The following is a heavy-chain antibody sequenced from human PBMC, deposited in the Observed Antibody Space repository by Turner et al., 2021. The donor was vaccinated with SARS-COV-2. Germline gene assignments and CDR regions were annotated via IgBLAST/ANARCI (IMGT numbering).Heavy chain of an antibody. V-gene: IGHV4-59*02. CDR2: IYDSGST. CDR3: ARGRGSSYSIGYYTMDV. D-gene: IGHD2-15*01. J-gene: IGHJ6*02. Sequence: QVRLQESGPGLVKPSVTLSLPCPASGGYVTGNYWTWIRQPPGKGLEWIGYIYDSGSTNYNPSLKSRVTISVDTSKNQFSLNLSSVAAADTAVYFCARGRGSSYSIGYYTMDVWGQGTTVTVS. CDR1: GGYVTGNY.